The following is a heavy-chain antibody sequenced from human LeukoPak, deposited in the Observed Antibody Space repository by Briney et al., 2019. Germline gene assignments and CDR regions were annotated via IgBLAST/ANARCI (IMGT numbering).Heavy chain of an antibody. CDR2: IYYSGST. D-gene: IGHD2-21*01. CDR1: GGSISSGGYY. Sequence: SETLSLTCTVSGGSISSGGYYWSWIRQHPGKGLEWIGYIYYSGSTYYNPSLKSRVTISVDTSKNQFSLKLSSVTAADTAVYFCARDKVHMGFDYWGQGTLVTVSS. CDR3: ARDKVHMGFDY. J-gene: IGHJ4*02. V-gene: IGHV4-31*03.